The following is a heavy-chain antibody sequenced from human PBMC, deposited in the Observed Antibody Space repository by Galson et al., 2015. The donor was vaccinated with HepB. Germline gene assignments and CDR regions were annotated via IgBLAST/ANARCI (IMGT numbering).Heavy chain of an antibody. CDR1: GFTFSGHW. V-gene: IGHV3-74*01. Sequence: LRLSCAASGFTFSGHWMHWVRQAPGKGLIWVSRRNSDGSSSSFGDYVKGRFTISRDDAQNTRYLQLNSLRAEDTAIYYCARGRPGTFTVLGNWGQGTLVTVSS. J-gene: IGHJ4*02. CDR3: ARGRPGTFTVLGN. CDR2: RNSDGSSS. D-gene: IGHD1-1*01.